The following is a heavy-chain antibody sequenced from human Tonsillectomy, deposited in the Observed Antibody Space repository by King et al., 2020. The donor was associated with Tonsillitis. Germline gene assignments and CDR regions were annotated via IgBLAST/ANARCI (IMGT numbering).Heavy chain of an antibody. D-gene: IGHD1-26*01. Sequence: VQLQQSGAEVKKPGESLRISCTGSGYRFTSYWIGWVRQMPGNGLEWMGIIYPDDSDTRYSPSFQGQVTISVDKSISTAYLHWSSLKASDTAMYYCARPVGLSARSDYWGQGTLVTVSS. V-gene: IGHV5-51*01. J-gene: IGHJ4*02. CDR1: GYRFTSYW. CDR3: ARPVGLSARSDY. CDR2: IYPDDSDT.